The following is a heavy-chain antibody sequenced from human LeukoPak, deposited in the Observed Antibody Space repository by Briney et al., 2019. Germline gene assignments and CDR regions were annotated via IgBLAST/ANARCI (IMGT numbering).Heavy chain of an antibody. V-gene: IGHV1-2*06. J-gene: IGHJ6*02. Sequence: ASVNVSCTASRYTFTGYYTHWVRQAPGQGLEWMGRINPNSGGSNYAQKFQGRVTMTRDTSISTAYMELSRLRSDDTAVYYCAREKVRQSDMDVWGQGTMVTVSS. D-gene: IGHD2-2*01. CDR3: AREKVRQSDMDV. CDR2: INPNSGGS. CDR1: RYTFTGYY.